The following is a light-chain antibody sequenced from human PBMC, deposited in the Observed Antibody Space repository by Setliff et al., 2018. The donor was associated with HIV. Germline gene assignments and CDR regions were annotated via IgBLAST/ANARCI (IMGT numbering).Light chain of an antibody. CDR2: GVT. V-gene: IGLV2-23*02. CDR3: CSYAGSITFYV. J-gene: IGLJ1*01. CDR1: SSDVGNYNL. Sequence: QSALTQPASVSGSPGQSITISRTGTSSDVGNYNLVSWYQHHPGKAPILLVYGVTKRPSGVSNRFSGSKSGNTASLTISGLQAEDEADYYCCSYAGSITFYVFGTGTKVTVL.